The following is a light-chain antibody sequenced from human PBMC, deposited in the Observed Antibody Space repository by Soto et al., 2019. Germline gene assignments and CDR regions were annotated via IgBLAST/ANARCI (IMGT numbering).Light chain of an antibody. V-gene: IGKV3-20*01. Sequence: EIVLTQSPATLSVSPGERATLSCRASQSVSSSYLVWYQQKPGQAPRLLIYGASTRATAIPDRFSGSGSGTDFTLTIIRLEPEDFAVYYCQQYDISPWTFGQGTKVDIK. J-gene: IGKJ1*01. CDR3: QQYDISPWT. CDR2: GAS. CDR1: QSVSSSY.